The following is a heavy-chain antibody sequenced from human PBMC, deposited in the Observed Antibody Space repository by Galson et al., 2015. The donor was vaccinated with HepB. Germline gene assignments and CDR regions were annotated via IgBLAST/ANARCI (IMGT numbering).Heavy chain of an antibody. V-gene: IGHV3-23*01. CDR1: GFTFSSYA. D-gene: IGHD4-17*01. CDR2: ISGSGGST. J-gene: IGHJ6*02. Sequence: SLRLSCAVSGFTFSSYAMSWVRQAPGKGLEWVSAISGSGGSTYYADSVKGRFTISRDNSKNTLYLQMNSLRAEDTAVYYCAKDLFGDYNLFYYYGMDVWGQGTTVTVSS. CDR3: AKDLFGDYNLFYYYGMDV.